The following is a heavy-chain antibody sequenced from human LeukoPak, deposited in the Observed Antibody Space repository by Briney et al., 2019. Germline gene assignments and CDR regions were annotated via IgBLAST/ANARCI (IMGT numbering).Heavy chain of an antibody. J-gene: IGHJ3*01. Sequence: GAPVKVSCKASGYTFTSYGISWVRQAPGQGLEWMGWISAYNGNTNYAQKLQGRVTMTTDTSTSAAYMELRSLRSDDTAVYYCARDSITFGGVIVTLWGQGTMVTVSS. V-gene: IGHV1-18*04. CDR3: ARDSITFGGVIVTL. CDR2: ISAYNGNT. D-gene: IGHD3-16*02. CDR1: GYTFTSYG.